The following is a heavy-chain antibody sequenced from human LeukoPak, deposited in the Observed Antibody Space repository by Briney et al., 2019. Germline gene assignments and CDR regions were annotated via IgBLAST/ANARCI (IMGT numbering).Heavy chain of an antibody. CDR1: GFNFNIYS. Sequence: GGSLRLSCAASGFNFNIYSMNWVRHAPGTGLEWISYLSRSTTIIYYADSVKGRFTISRDNAKSSLYLQMNSLRAEDTAMYYCARSGWYDDFDYLGQGTLVTVSS. CDR2: LSRSTTII. V-gene: IGHV3-48*01. CDR3: ARSGWYDDFDY. D-gene: IGHD6-19*01. J-gene: IGHJ4*02.